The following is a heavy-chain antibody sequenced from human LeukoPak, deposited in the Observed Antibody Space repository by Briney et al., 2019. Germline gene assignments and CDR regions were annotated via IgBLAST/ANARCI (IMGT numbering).Heavy chain of an antibody. J-gene: IGHJ5*02. V-gene: IGHV4-30-4*07. CDR2: IYYSGST. Sequence: MTSETLSLTCAVSGGSISSGGYSWSWIRQPPGKGLEWIGYIYYSGSTYYNPSLKSRVTISVDTSKNQFSLKLSSVTAADTAVYYCARVHSSGFDPWGQGTLVTVSS. CDR1: GGSISSGGYS. D-gene: IGHD6-25*01. CDR3: ARVHSSGFDP.